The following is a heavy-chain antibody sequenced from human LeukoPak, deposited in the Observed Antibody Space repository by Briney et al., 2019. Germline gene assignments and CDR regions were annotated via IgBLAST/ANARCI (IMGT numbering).Heavy chain of an antibody. CDR3: ARGRWLRLAYYYGMDV. D-gene: IGHD5-12*01. Sequence: SSETLSLTCAVYGGSFSGYYWSWIRQPPGKGLEWIGEINHSGSTNYNPSLKSQVTISVDTSKNQFSLKLSSVTAADTAVYYCARGRWLRLAYYYGMDVWGKGTTVTVSS. CDR2: INHSGST. CDR1: GGSFSGYY. J-gene: IGHJ6*04. V-gene: IGHV4-34*01.